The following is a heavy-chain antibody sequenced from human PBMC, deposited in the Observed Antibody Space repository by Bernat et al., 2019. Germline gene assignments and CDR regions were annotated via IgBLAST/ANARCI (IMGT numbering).Heavy chain of an antibody. Sequence: QVQLVESGGGVVQPGRSLRLSCAASGFTFSSYGMHWVRQAPGKGLEWVAVISYDGSNKYYADSVKGRFTISRDNSKNTLYLQMNSLRAEDTAVYYCAKVGNNWNPIFWVQRTLVTVCS. CDR2: ISYDGSNK. CDR3: AKVGNNWNPIF. V-gene: IGHV3-30*18. CDR1: GFTFSSYG. D-gene: IGHD1-20*01. J-gene: IGHJ4*02.